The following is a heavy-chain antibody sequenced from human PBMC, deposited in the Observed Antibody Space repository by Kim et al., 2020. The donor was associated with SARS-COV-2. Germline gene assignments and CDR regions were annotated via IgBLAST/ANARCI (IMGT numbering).Heavy chain of an antibody. V-gene: IGHV4-39*01. CDR1: GGSISSSSYY. D-gene: IGHD6-19*01. CDR2: IYYSGST. Sequence: SETLSLTCTVSGGSISSSSYYWGWIRQPPGKGLEWIGSIYYSGSTYYNPSLKSRVTISVDTSKNQFSLKLSSVTAADTAVYYCARHGPSGVWVYSSGWYGNWFDPWGQGTLGTVSS. CDR3: ARHGPSGVWVYSSGWYGNWFDP. J-gene: IGHJ5*02.